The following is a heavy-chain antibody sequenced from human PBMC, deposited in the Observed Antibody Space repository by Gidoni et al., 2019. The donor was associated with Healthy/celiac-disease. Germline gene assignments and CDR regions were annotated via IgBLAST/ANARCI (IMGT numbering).Heavy chain of an antibody. V-gene: IGHV3-21*01. D-gene: IGHD4-17*01. CDR1: GFTFSSYS. Sequence: EVQLVESGGGLVKPGGSLRLSCAASGFTFSSYSMNWVRQAPGKGLEWVSSISSRSSYIYYADSVKGRFTISRDNAKNSLYLQMNSLRAEDTAVYYCARFPSDDYGDYGGLDLDYWGQGTLVTVSS. CDR3: ARFPSDDYGDYGGLDLDY. CDR2: ISSRSSYI. J-gene: IGHJ4*02.